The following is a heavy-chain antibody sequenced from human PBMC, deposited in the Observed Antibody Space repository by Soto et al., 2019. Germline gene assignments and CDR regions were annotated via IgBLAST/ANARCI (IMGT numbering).Heavy chain of an antibody. J-gene: IGHJ4*02. D-gene: IGHD2-15*01. Sequence: QVQLVESGGGVVQPGRSLRLSCAASGFTFSSYGMHWVRQAPGTGLEWVAVISYDGSNKYYADSVKGRFTISRDNSKNTLYLQMNSLRAEDTAVYYCAKEKHGGSPPYFDYWGQGTLVTVSS. V-gene: IGHV3-30*18. CDR3: AKEKHGGSPPYFDY. CDR2: ISYDGSNK. CDR1: GFTFSSYG.